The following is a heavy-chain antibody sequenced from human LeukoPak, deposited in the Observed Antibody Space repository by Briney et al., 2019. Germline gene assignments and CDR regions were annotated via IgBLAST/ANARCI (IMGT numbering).Heavy chain of an antibody. V-gene: IGHV1-69*05. Sequence: SVKVSCKASGGTFSSYAISWVRQAPGQGLEWMGGIIPIFGTANYAQKFQGRVTITTDESTSTAYMELSSLRSEDTAVHYCARSRGGDGSFDYWGQGTLVTVSS. CDR3: ARSRGGDGSFDY. CDR1: GGTFSSYA. D-gene: IGHD5-24*01. CDR2: IIPIFGTA. J-gene: IGHJ4*02.